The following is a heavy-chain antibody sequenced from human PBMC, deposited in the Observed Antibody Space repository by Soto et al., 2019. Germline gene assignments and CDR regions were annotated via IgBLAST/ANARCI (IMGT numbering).Heavy chain of an antibody. D-gene: IGHD2-21*01. CDR3: ARDPEYCGGDCYGWFDP. Sequence: SETLSLTCTVSGGSISSYYWSWIRQPPGKGLEWIGYIYYSGSTNYNPSLKSRVTISVDTSKNQFSLKLSSVTAADTAVYYCARDPEYCGGDCYGWFDPWGQGTLVTVSS. CDR2: IYYSGST. CDR1: GGSISSYY. J-gene: IGHJ5*02. V-gene: IGHV4-59*01.